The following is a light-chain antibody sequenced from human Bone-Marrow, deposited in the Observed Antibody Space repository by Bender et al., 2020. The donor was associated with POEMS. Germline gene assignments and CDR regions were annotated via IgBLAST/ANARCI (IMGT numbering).Light chain of an antibody. J-gene: IGLJ3*02. V-gene: IGLV1-40*01. CDR3: CSFAGSNTWV. CDR1: SSNTGSGYD. CDR2: GYN. Sequence: QSVLTQPPSVSGAPGQRVTISCTGSSSNTGSGYDINWYQHLPGTAPKLLIYGYNNRPSGVPDRFSGSKSGTSASLAITGLLAEDEADYYCCSFAGSNTWVFGGGTKLTVL.